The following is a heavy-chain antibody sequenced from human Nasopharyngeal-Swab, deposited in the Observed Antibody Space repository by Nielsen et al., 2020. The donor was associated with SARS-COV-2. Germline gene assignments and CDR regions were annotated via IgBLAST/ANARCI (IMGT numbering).Heavy chain of an antibody. V-gene: IGHV3-30-3*01. D-gene: IGHD1-26*01. CDR2: ISYDGSNK. Sequence: GGSLRLSCAASGFTFSSYAMHWVRQAPGKGLEWVAVISYDGSNKYYADSVKGRFTISRDNSKNTLYLQMNSLRAEDTAVYYCARGPRYSGSCDYWGQETLVTVSS. CDR1: GFTFSSYA. CDR3: ARGPRYSGSCDY. J-gene: IGHJ4*02.